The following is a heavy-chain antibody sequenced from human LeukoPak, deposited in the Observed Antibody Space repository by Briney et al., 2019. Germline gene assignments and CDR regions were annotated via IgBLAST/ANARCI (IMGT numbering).Heavy chain of an antibody. CDR3: AGFGAGSYY. Sequence: PSETLSLTCTVSGGSISSSYCSWIRQPAAKGLEWIGRIYTTGSTDSTDFNPSLKSRVTMSVDTSKNQFSLKLGSVTAADTAVYYCAGFGAGSYYWGQGTLVTVSS. CDR1: GGSISSSY. D-gene: IGHD3-10*01. V-gene: IGHV4-4*07. CDR2: IYTTGSTDST. J-gene: IGHJ4*02.